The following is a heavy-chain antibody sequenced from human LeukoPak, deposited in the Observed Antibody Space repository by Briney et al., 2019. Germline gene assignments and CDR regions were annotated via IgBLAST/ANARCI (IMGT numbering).Heavy chain of an antibody. CDR2: IHYSGST. Sequence: PSETLSLTCTVSGGSISSSSYYWGWIRQPPGKGLEWIGSIHYSGSTYYNPSLNSRVTISEDTSKNQFSLKLTSVTAADTAAYYCARRDTTGRIGRFDPWGQGTLVTVSS. J-gene: IGHJ5*02. CDR1: GGSISSSSYY. V-gene: IGHV4-39*01. CDR3: ARRDTTGRIGRFDP. D-gene: IGHD1-1*01.